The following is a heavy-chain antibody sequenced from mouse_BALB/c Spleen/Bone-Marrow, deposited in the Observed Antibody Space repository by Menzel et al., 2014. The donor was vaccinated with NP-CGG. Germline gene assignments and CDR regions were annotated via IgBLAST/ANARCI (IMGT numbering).Heavy chain of an antibody. CDR1: GYTFSSYW. J-gene: IGHJ2*01. V-gene: IGHV1-9*01. CDR2: ILPGSGST. CDR3: ARDTTVGY. Sequence: QVQLQQSGAELMKPGASVKISCKATGYTFSSYWIEWVKQRPGHGLEWIGEILPGSGSTNYNVKFKGKATFTADTSSNTAYMQLSSLTSEDSAVYYCARDTTVGYWGQGTTLTVSS. D-gene: IGHD1-1*01.